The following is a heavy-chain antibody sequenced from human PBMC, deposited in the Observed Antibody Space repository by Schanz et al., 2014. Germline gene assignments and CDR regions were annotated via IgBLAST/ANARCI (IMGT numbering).Heavy chain of an antibody. CDR2: VSRSTPDI. V-gene: IGHV3-48*01. CDR1: GFTFSDYS. J-gene: IGHJ4*02. Sequence: EVQLLESGGGLVQPGGSLRLSCASSGFTFSDYSMNWVRQAPGKGPEWVSYVSRSTPDIYYADSVKGRFTMSRDNAKNSVFLQMNSLRAEDTAVYYWARGGPAYYFDDRGQGTLVTVSS. CDR3: ARGGPAYYFDD.